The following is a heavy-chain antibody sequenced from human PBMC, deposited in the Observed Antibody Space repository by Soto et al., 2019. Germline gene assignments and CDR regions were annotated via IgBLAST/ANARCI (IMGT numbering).Heavy chain of an antibody. CDR2: ISSTTNYI. V-gene: IGHV3-21*01. J-gene: IGHJ4*02. CDR3: ARESEEFTSNLDY. CDR1: GFTFTRYS. Sequence: PGGSLRLSCAASGFTFTRYSMNWVRQAPGKGLEWVSSISSTTNYIYYADSMKGRFTVSRDNAKNSVYLEMNSLSAEDTALYYCARESEEFTSNLDYWGQGTLVTVSS.